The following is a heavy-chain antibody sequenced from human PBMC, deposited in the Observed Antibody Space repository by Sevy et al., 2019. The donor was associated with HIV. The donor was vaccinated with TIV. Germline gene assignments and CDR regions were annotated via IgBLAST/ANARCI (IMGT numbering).Heavy chain of an antibody. D-gene: IGHD6-19*01. CDR1: GFTFSIYV. Sequence: GGSLRLSCAASGFTFSIYVIHWVRQAPGKGLEWVAAISSDGTEEYYADSVKGRFTISRDNSKNTMYLQMNSLRVEDTAVYYCARDLPSAVTDPFYYYGLAVWGQGTTVTVSS. CDR2: ISSDGTEE. CDR3: ARDLPSAVTDPFYYYGLAV. J-gene: IGHJ6*02. V-gene: IGHV3-30*04.